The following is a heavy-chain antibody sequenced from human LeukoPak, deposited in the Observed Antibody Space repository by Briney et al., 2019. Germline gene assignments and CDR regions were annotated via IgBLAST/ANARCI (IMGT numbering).Heavy chain of an antibody. CDR2: IYYSGST. V-gene: IGHV4-31*03. CDR1: GGSISSGGYY. Sequence: KPSETLSLACTVSGGSISSGGYYWSWIRQHPGKGLEWIGYIYYSGSTYYNPSLKSRVTISVDTSKNQFSLKLSSVTAADTAVYYCASYIAVAGTEYNWFDPWGQGTLVTVSS. D-gene: IGHD6-19*01. J-gene: IGHJ5*02. CDR3: ASYIAVAGTEYNWFDP.